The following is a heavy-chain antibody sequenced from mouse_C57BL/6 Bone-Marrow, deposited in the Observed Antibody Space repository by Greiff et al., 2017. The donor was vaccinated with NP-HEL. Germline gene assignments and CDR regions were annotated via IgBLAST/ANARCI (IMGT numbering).Heavy chain of an antibody. J-gene: IGHJ3*01. Sequence: QVQLQQPGAELVKPGASVKLSCKASGYTFTSYWMHWVKQRPGQGLEWIGMIHPHSGSTNSTEKFKRKATLTVDKSSSTAYMLLSSLTSEDSAVYYCARFQTAQATGFSYWGQGTLVTVSA. CDR3: ARFQTAQATGFSY. V-gene: IGHV1-64*01. CDR1: GYTFTSYW. D-gene: IGHD3-2*02. CDR2: IHPHSGST.